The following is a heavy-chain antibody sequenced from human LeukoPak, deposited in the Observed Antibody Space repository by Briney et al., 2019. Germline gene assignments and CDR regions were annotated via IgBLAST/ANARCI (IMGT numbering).Heavy chain of an antibody. CDR1: GYTFTSYG. Sequence: ASVKVSCKASGYTFTSYGISWVRQAPGQGLERMGWISAYNGNTNYSQKLQGRVTMTTDTSTSTAYMELRSLRSDDTAVYYCARDRTVLRYFDWPPSDYWGQGTLVTVSS. CDR2: ISAYNGNT. J-gene: IGHJ4*02. V-gene: IGHV1-18*01. CDR3: ARDRTVLRYFDWPPSDY. D-gene: IGHD3-9*01.